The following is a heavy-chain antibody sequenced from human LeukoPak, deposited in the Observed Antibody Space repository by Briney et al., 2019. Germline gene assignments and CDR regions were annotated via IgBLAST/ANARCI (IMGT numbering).Heavy chain of an antibody. CDR1: GYTFTGYY. CDR3: ARGYYDSSGYLIDY. Sequence: ASVKVSCKASGYTFTGYYMHWVRQAPGQGLEWMGRISPNSGGTNYAQKFQGRVTMTRDTSISTAYMELSRLRSDDTAVYYCARGYYDSSGYLIDYWGQGTLVTVSS. V-gene: IGHV1-2*06. CDR2: ISPNSGGT. J-gene: IGHJ4*02. D-gene: IGHD3-22*01.